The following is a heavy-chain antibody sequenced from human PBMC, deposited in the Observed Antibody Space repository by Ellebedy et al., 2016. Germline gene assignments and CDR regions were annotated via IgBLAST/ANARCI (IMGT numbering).Heavy chain of an antibody. CDR3: ASQHVSFGYGMGV. D-gene: IGHD3-10*01. J-gene: IGHJ6*02. CDR1: GDSISNSRYY. Sequence: GSLRLXCIVSGDSISNSRYYWGWVRQTPGKGLEWLGSIFYRGSTYYNPSLKSRISLSVDTSQNQFSLKLSSVTASDTAVYYCASQHVSFGYGMGVWGQGATVTVSS. CDR2: IFYRGST. V-gene: IGHV4-39*01.